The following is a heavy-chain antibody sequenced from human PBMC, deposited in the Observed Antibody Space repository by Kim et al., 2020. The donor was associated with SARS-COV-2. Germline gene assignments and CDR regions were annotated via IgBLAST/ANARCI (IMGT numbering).Heavy chain of an antibody. Sequence: GGSLRLSCAASGFVFSSYGMHWVRQAPGKGLEWVAAIWYSGNHTYYGDSVKGRFTISRDNSKNMVHLQMNSLRVEDTAVYYCAKDLVNTNGIDNWGQGTLVTVSS. CDR2: IWYSGNHT. V-gene: IGHV3-33*06. D-gene: IGHD2-21*01. CDR1: GFVFSSYG. J-gene: IGHJ4*02. CDR3: AKDLVNTNGIDN.